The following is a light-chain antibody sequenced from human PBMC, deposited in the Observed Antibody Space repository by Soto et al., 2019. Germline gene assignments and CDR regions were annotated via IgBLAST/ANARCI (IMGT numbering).Light chain of an antibody. J-gene: IGKJ1*01. V-gene: IGKV1-5*03. CDR1: QSINSW. CDR3: QQYDSYST. CDR2: KAS. Sequence: DIQMTQSPSTLSASVGDRVTITCRASQSINSWLAWYQQKPGKAPKLLIYKASSLESGVPARFSGSGSATEITLSISSLQPAGFATYYCQQYDSYSTFGQGTKVEIK.